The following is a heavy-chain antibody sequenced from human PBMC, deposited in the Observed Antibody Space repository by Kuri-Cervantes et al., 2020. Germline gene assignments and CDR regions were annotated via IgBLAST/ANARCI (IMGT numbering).Heavy chain of an antibody. CDR3: ARVFDTYYMDV. Sequence: ESLKISCAASGFTVSSNYMSWVRQAPGKGLEWIGSIYYSGSTYYNPSLKSRVTISGDTSKNQLSLKLSSVTAADTAVYYCARVFDTYYMDVWGKGTTVTVSS. CDR1: GFTVSSNY. V-gene: IGHV4-39*07. D-gene: IGHD3-10*02. CDR2: IYYSGST. J-gene: IGHJ6*03.